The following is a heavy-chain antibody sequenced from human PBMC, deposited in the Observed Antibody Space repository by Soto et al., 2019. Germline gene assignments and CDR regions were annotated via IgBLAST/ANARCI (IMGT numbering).Heavy chain of an antibody. CDR3: ARDRDYYYDNSDKYHYHYAMDG. D-gene: IGHD3-22*01. CDR1: GYTFTNYA. CDR2: ISAYSDRT. J-gene: IGHJ6*02. Sequence: QVQLVQSGTEVNKPGASVKVSCKASGYTFTNYAISWVRQAPGQGLEWMGWISAYSDRTHYAQNLQGRVTMTTDTATSTAYMEVRSLRSDDTAVYYCARDRDYYYDNSDKYHYHYAMDGWGQGTTVTISS. V-gene: IGHV1-18*04.